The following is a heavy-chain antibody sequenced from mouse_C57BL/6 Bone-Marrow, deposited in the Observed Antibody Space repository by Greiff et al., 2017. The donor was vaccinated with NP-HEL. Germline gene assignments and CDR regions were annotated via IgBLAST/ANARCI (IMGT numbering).Heavy chain of an antibody. CDR3: ARRGIYYDYDEGAY. J-gene: IGHJ3*01. V-gene: IGHV1-64*01. CDR2: IHPNSGST. CDR1: GYTFTSYW. Sequence: VQLQESGAELVKPGASVKLSCKASGYTFTSYWMHWVKQRPGQGLEWIGMIHPNSGSTNYNEKFKSKATLPVDKSSSTAYMQLSSLTSEDSAVYYCARRGIYYDYDEGAYWGQGTLVTVSA. D-gene: IGHD2-4*01.